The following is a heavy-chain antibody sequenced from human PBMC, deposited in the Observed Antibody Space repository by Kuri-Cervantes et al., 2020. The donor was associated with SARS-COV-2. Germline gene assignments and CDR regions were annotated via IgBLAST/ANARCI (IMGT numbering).Heavy chain of an antibody. V-gene: IGHV4-61*01. J-gene: IGHJ5*02. Sequence: GSLRLSCTVSGDSVSNDNHYWTWILQPPGKGLEWIAYIHHSGYTNYNPSLKSRVTISTDTCKNQFSLKLSSVTAADTAVYYCARVRGSIASVGEEWFDPWGQGTLVTVSS. D-gene: IGHD3-10*01. CDR3: ARVRGSIASVGEEWFDP. CDR2: IHHSGYT. CDR1: GDSVSNDNHY.